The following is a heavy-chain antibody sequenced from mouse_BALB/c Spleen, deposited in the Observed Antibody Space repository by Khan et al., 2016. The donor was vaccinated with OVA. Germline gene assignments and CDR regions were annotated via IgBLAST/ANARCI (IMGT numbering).Heavy chain of an antibody. CDR2: ISTYSGNT. J-gene: IGHJ2*01. Sequence: QVQLQQSGPELVRPGVSVKISCKGSGYTFTDYAMHWVKQSHAKSLEWIGLISTYSGNTNYNQKFKGKATMTVDKSSSTAYMELARLTSEDSAIYYCARPAYDGYYDYWGQGITLTVSS. D-gene: IGHD2-3*01. CDR1: GYTFTDYA. CDR3: ARPAYDGYYDY. V-gene: IGHV1S137*01.